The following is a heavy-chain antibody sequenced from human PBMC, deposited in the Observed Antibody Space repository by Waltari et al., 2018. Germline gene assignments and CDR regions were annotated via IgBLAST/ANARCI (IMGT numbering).Heavy chain of an antibody. CDR1: GYTFTGYY. CDR3: ARGLSGSYHTPIGH. D-gene: IGHD1-26*01. CDR2: INPNSDET. Sequence: QVQLVQSGAEVKKPGASVKVSCKASGYTFTGYYIHWVRQAPGQGLEWMGGINPNSDETNYAPNFQGRATVTRDTSISTAYMELSSLISGDTAVYFCARGLSGSYHTPIGHWG. V-gene: IGHV1-2*02. J-gene: IGHJ1*01.